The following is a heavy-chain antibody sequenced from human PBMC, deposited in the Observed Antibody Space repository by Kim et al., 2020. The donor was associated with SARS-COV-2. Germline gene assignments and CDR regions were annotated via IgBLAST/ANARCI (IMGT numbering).Heavy chain of an antibody. CDR1: GFTFSSYW. CDR3: ARDGDLYSSGKDAFDI. V-gene: IGHV3-7*01. Sequence: GRSLRLSCAASGFTFSSYWMTWVRQAPGKGLEWVVNIKQDGNQKYYVDSVKGRFTISRDNAKNSLYLQMNSLRAEDTAVYYCARDGDLYSSGKDAFDIWGQGTMVTVSS. D-gene: IGHD6-19*01. CDR2: IKQDGNQK. J-gene: IGHJ3*02.